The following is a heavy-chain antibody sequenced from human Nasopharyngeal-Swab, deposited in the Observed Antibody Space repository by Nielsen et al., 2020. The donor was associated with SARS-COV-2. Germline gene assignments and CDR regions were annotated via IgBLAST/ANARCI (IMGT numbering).Heavy chain of an antibody. CDR3: ARDPELGY. CDR2: IIPIFGTA. Sequence: SVKVSCKASGGTFSSYAISWVRQAPGQGLEWMGGIIPIFGTANYAQKFQGRVTITADESTSTAYMELSRLRSDDTAVYYCARDPELGYWGQGTLVTVSS. V-gene: IGHV1-69*13. CDR1: GGTFSSYA. J-gene: IGHJ4*02.